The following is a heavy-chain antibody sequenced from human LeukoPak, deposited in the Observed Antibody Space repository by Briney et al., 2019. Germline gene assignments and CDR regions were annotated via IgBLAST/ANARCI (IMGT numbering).Heavy chain of an antibody. D-gene: IGHD5-24*01. CDR3: ARESRDGYNPDY. Sequence: GASVKVSCKASGYTFTGYYMHWVRQAPGQGLEWMGRINPNSGGTNYAQKFQRRVTMTRDTSISTAYMELSRLRSDDTAVYYCARESRDGYNPDYWGQGTLVTVSS. V-gene: IGHV1-2*06. J-gene: IGHJ4*02. CDR1: GYTFTGYY. CDR2: INPNSGGT.